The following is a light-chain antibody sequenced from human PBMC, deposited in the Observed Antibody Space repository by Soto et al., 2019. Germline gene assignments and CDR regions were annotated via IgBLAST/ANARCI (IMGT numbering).Light chain of an antibody. V-gene: IGLV1-44*01. CDR1: SSNIGSNT. CDR3: AAWDDSLRGYV. CDR2: SNN. Sequence: QSVLTQPPSASGTPGQRVTISCSGSSSNIGSNTVHWYQQLPGTAPKLLIYSNNQRPSGVPDRFSGSKSGTSASLAISGLQSEDEADYYCAAWDDSLRGYVFGTGTKLTVL. J-gene: IGLJ1*01.